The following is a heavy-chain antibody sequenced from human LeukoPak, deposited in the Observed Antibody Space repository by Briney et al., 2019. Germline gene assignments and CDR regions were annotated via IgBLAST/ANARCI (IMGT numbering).Heavy chain of an antibody. Sequence: PGGSLRLSCAASGFTFSTYEMNWVRQAPGKGLEWVSYISTSGSNIYYADSVKGRFTISRDNAKNSLYLQMNSLRAEDTAIYYCARGGSVSYYFDYWGQGTLVTVSS. J-gene: IGHJ4*02. CDR3: ARGGSVSYYFDY. D-gene: IGHD1-26*01. V-gene: IGHV3-48*03. CDR1: GFTFSTYE. CDR2: ISTSGSNI.